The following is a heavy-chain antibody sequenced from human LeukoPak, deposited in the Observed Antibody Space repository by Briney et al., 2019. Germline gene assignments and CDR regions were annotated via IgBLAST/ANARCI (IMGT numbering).Heavy chain of an antibody. Sequence: PSETLSLTCTVSGGSISSGSYYWSWIRQPAGKGLEWIGRIYTSGSTNYNPSLKSRVTMSVDTSKNQFSLKLSSVTAADTAVYYCARVYQQEGPGGYFDYWGQGTLVTVSS. J-gene: IGHJ4*02. D-gene: IGHD2-15*01. V-gene: IGHV4-61*02. CDR3: ARVYQQEGPGGYFDY. CDR2: IYTSGST. CDR1: GGSISSGSYY.